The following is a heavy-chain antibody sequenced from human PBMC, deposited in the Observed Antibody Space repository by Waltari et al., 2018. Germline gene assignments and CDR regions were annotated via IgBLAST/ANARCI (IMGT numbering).Heavy chain of an antibody. J-gene: IGHJ4*02. CDR2: IYYSGST. Sequence: QVQLQESGPGLVKPSETLSLTCTVSGGSISSYYWSWIRQPPGKGLEWIGYIYYSGSTNYNPSLKSRVTISVDTSKNQFSLKLSSVTAADTAVYYCAREALAARPFDYWGQGTLVTVSS. CDR3: AREALAARPFDY. CDR1: GGSISSYY. D-gene: IGHD6-6*01. V-gene: IGHV4-59*01.